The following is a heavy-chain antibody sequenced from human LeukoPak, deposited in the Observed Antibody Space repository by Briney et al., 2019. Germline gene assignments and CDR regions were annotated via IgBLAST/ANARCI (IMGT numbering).Heavy chain of an antibody. Sequence: GGSLRLSCAASGFTFSSYWMHWVRQAPGKGLEWVSSISSSSSYIYYADSVKGRFTISRDNAKNSLYLQMNSLRAEDTAVYYCARPRGVRGAHQVDYWGQGALVTVSS. CDR3: ARPRGVRGAHQVDY. J-gene: IGHJ4*02. D-gene: IGHD3-10*01. CDR2: ISSSSSYI. CDR1: GFTFSSYW. V-gene: IGHV3-21*01.